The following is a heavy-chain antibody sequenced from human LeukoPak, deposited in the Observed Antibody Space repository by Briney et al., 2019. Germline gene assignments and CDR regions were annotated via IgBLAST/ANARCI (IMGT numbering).Heavy chain of an antibody. CDR1: GFTFDDYA. CDR3: AKAPTPRIAAAGPFDY. CDR2: ISWHSGSI. Sequence: GGSLRLSCAASGFTFDDYAMHWVRQAPGKGLEWVSGISWHSGSIGYADSVKGRFTISRDNAKNSLSLQMNSLSAEDTAFYYCAKAPTPRIAAAGPFDYWGQGTLVTVSS. V-gene: IGHV3-9*01. J-gene: IGHJ4*02. D-gene: IGHD6-13*01.